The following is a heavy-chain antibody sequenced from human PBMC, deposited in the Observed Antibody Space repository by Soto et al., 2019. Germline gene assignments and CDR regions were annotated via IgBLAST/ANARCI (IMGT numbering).Heavy chain of an antibody. CDR2: ISGGDGDT. D-gene: IGHD3-10*01. Sequence: EVQLLESWGGLVKPGGSLRLSCAASGFTFTNYAMTWVRQAPGKGLEWVSSISGGDGDTSYADSVKGRFTISRDNSENTMFLQMNSLRPDDTAVYYCAKDRFTSTVRKYWFFDLWGRGTLVTVSS. J-gene: IGHJ2*01. CDR1: GFTFTNYA. CDR3: AKDRFTSTVRKYWFFDL. V-gene: IGHV3-23*01.